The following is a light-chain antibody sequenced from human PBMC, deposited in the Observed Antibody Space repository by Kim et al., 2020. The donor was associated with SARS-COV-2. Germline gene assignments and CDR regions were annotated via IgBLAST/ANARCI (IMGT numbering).Light chain of an antibody. V-gene: IGKV1-27*01. CDR2: RAS. CDR1: QGISNY. Sequence: DIQMTQSPSSLSASVGDRVTITCRASQGISNYLAWYQQKPGKVPKLLIYRASMLQSEVPSRFSGRGSGTDFTLTISSLQPEDVATYYCHNYYSASFTFGPGTKVDIK. CDR3: HNYYSASFT. J-gene: IGKJ3*01.